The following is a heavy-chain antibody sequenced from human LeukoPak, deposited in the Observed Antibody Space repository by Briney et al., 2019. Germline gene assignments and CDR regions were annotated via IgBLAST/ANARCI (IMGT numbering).Heavy chain of an antibody. D-gene: IGHD6-19*01. CDR3: ARRVAVTGIYCFDH. J-gene: IGHJ4*02. Sequence: SETLSLTCTVSGGSIRSYYWSWIRQPPGKGLEWIGYIYNSGSTNYNPSLKSRVTISVDTSKNQFSLRLTSVTAADTAVYYCARRVAVTGIYCFDHWGQGTPVTVSS. CDR2: IYNSGST. CDR1: GGSIRSYY. V-gene: IGHV4-59*08.